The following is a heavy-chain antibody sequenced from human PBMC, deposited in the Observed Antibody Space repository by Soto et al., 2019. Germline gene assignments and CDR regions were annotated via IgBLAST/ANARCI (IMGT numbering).Heavy chain of an antibody. D-gene: IGHD3-16*01. V-gene: IGHV3-23*01. CDR2: INGPGDDT. J-gene: IGHJ4*03. CDR3: AKNYEYGHVWAKSTFD. Sequence: PGGSLTLSCAASGFTFHNYAMSWVRQAPGKGLEWVSSINGPGDDTYYADSVKGRFTISRDNSKNTLYLKMYILRADDTALYYCAKNYEYGHVWAKSTFDWGQGTLVTVSS. CDR1: GFTFHNYA.